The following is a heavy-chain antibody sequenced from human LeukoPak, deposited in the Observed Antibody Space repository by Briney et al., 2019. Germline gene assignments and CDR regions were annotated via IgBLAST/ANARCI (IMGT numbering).Heavy chain of an antibody. CDR1: GGSISSYY. J-gene: IGHJ4*02. CDR2: TYYSGST. Sequence: SETLSLTCTVSGGSISSYYWSWIRQPPGKGLEWIGNTYYSGSTIYNPSLKNRVTISVDTSRNQFSLNLTSVTAADTAVYYCARSSGLGYFDYWGQGTLVTVSS. CDR3: ARSSGLGYFDY. V-gene: IGHV4-59*01. D-gene: IGHD3-22*01.